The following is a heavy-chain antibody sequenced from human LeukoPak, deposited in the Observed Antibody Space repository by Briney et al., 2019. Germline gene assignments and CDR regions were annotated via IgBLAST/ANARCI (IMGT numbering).Heavy chain of an antibody. Sequence: ASVKVSCKASGYTFTGYYMHWVRQAPGQGLEWMGRINPNSGGTNYAQKFQGRVTMTRDTSISTAYMELSRLRSDDTAVYYCARGRYSGSYFGYWGQGTLVTVSS. CDR2: INPNSGGT. CDR3: ARGRYSGSYFGY. CDR1: GYTFTGYY. D-gene: IGHD1-26*01. J-gene: IGHJ4*02. V-gene: IGHV1-2*06.